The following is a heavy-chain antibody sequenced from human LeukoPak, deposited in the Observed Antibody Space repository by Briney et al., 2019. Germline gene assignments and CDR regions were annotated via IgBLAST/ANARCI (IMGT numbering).Heavy chain of an antibody. CDR2: ISGSGGST. Sequence: GGSLGLSCAASGFTFSSYAMSWVRQAPGKGLEWVSAISGSGGSTYYADSVKGRFTISRDNSKNTLYLQMNSLRAEDTAVYYCAKERHITMIVVVITNFDYWGQGTLVTVSS. J-gene: IGHJ4*02. CDR3: AKERHITMIVVVITNFDY. D-gene: IGHD3-22*01. CDR1: GFTFSSYA. V-gene: IGHV3-23*01.